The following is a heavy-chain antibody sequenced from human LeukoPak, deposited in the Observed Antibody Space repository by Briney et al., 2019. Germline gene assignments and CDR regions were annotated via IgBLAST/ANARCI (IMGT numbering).Heavy chain of an antibody. CDR2: IYSGGST. J-gene: IGHJ4*02. D-gene: IGHD3-10*01. CDR3: ASRESSMARSH. CDR1: GFTVSSNY. Sequence: GGSLRLSCAASGFTVSSNYMSWVRQAPGKGLEWVSVIYSGGSTYYADSVKGRFTISRDNSKNTLYLQMNSLRAEDTAVYYCASRESSMARSHWGQGTLVTVSS. V-gene: IGHV3-53*01.